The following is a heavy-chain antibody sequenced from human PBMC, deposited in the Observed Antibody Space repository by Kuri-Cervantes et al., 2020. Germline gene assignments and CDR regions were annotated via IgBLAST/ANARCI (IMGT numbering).Heavy chain of an antibody. D-gene: IGHD2-15*01. V-gene: IGHV3-30*03. J-gene: IGHJ6*02. CDR2: ISYDGSNK. CDR1: GFTFSSYG. CDR3: AREQLYCSGGSCYLGMDV. Sequence: GESLKISCAASGFTFSSYGMHWVRQAPGKGLEWVAVISYDGSNKHYADSVKGRFTISRDNSKNTLYLQMNSLRAEDTAVYYCAREQLYCSGGSCYLGMDVWGQGTTVTVSS.